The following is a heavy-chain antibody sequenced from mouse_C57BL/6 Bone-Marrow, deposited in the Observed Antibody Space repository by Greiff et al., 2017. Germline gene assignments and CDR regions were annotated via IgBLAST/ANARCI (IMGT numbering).Heavy chain of an antibody. CDR3: ARNYYAFSYYFDY. V-gene: IGHV1-81*01. Sequence: QVQLQQSGAELARPGASVKLSCKASGYTFTSYGISWVKQRTGQGLEWIGEIYPRSGNTYYNEKFEGKATLTADTSSSTAYMELRSLTSEDSAVYFCARNYYAFSYYFDYGGQGTTLTVSS. D-gene: IGHD1-1*01. J-gene: IGHJ2*01. CDR1: GYTFTSYG. CDR2: IYPRSGNT.